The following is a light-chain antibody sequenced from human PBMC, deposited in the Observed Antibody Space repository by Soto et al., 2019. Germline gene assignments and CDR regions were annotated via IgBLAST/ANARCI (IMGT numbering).Light chain of an antibody. CDR1: QSISSW. Sequence: DIQMTHSPSTLSASVGDRVTITCRASQSISSWLAWYQQKPGKAPKLLIYDASSLESGVPSRFSGSGSGTEFTLTISSLQPDDFSTYYCQQYNSYPWTFGQGTKLDIK. V-gene: IGKV1-5*01. CDR3: QQYNSYPWT. J-gene: IGKJ1*01. CDR2: DAS.